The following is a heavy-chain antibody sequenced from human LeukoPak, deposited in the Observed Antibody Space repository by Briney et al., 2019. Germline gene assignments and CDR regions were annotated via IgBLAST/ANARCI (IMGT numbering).Heavy chain of an antibody. Sequence: GGSLRLSCAASGFTFDDYAMHWVRQAPGKALEWVAGISWNSGRIGYVDSVKGRFTISRDKAKNSLYLQMNSLREEDTAFYYCAKDSRDGYNTPKIDYWGQGTLVPVSS. CDR3: AKDSRDGYNTPKIDY. D-gene: IGHD5-24*01. CDR2: ISWNSGRI. J-gene: IGHJ4*02. CDR1: GFTFDDYA. V-gene: IGHV3-9*01.